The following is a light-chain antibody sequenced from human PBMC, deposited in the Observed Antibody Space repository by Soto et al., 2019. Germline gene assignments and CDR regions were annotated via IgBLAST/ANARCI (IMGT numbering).Light chain of an antibody. Sequence: QSVLTQPSSASGTPGQTVTISCSGTSSNIGTNTVNWYRQVPGTAPKLLIFNDNVRPSGVPGRFSGSRSGTSASLAISGLQSEDGADYYCAAWDGSLNVVLLGGGTKVTVL. J-gene: IGLJ2*01. CDR2: NDN. CDR3: AAWDGSLNVVL. CDR1: SSNIGTNT. V-gene: IGLV1-44*01.